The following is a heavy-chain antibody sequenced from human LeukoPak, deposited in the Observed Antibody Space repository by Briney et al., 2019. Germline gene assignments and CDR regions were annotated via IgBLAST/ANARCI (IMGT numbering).Heavy chain of an antibody. CDR2: MNPNSGNT. J-gene: IGHJ6*03. CDR1: GYTFTSYD. CDR3: ARDIQRWLTPGYYYYYYMDV. Sequence: ASVKVSCKASGYTFTSYDINWVRQATGQGLEWMGWMNPNSGNTGYAQKFQGRVTVTRNTSISTAYMELSSLRSEDTAVYYCARDIQRWLTPGYYYYYYMDVWGKGTTVTVSS. V-gene: IGHV1-8*01. D-gene: IGHD5-18*01.